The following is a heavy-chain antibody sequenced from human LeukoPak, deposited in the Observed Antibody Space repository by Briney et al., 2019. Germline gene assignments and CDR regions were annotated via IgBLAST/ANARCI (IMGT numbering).Heavy chain of an antibody. CDR3: AKGGQDYDFWRFDL. V-gene: IGHV3-23*01. Sequence: GGPLTLSCGPSGLRLSDSAVRWVRPSPRGGLNGVASISDTGGRTYYAHSVKGRFTITRDNSRNTVNLQMNGLRADDTARYYCAKGGQDYDFWRFDLWGQGILVIVS. CDR2: ISDTGGRT. CDR1: GLRLSDSA. J-gene: IGHJ5*02. D-gene: IGHD3-3*01.